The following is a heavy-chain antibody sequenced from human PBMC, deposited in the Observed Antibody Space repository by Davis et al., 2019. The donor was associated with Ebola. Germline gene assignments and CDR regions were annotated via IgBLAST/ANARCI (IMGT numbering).Heavy chain of an antibody. V-gene: IGHV3-74*01. CDR3: VRDSGYYTHDY. CDR2: IDPDGTGT. D-gene: IGHD3/OR15-3a*01. J-gene: IGHJ4*01. Sequence: PGGSLRLSCAASGFTFSNFHIHWVRQTPGKGLVWVARIDPDGTGTNYADSVKGRFTISRDNAKNTLSLQMNSLRGEDTAVYYCVRDSGYYTHDYGGHGTLVTVSS. CDR1: GFTFSNFH.